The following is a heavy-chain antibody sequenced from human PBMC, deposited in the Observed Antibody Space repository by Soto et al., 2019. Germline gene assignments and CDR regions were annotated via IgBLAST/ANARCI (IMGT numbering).Heavy chain of an antibody. CDR2: ISAYNGNT. J-gene: IGHJ4*02. D-gene: IGHD6-19*01. CDR3: ARDTGGWGEV. Sequence: QVQLAQSGAEVKKPGASLKVSCKASGYTFTGYGISWVRQAPGQGLEWMGWISAYNGNTNYAQKFQGRATMTTDTSTSTAYLELRSLRSDDTAVYYCARDTGGWGEVWGQGTLVTVSS. V-gene: IGHV1-18*01. CDR1: GYTFTGYG.